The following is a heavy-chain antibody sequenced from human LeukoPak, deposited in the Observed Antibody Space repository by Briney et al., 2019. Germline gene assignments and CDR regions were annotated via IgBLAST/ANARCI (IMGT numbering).Heavy chain of an antibody. D-gene: IGHD3-3*01. CDR3: ARAPYYDFWSGYYPFDY. CDR2: IYSGGST. J-gene: IGHJ4*02. CDR1: GFTVSSNY. V-gene: IGHV3-66*02. Sequence: GGSLRLSCAASGFTVSSNYMSWVRQAPGKGLEWVSVIYSGGSTYYADSVKGRFTISRDNSKNTLYLQMNSLRAEDTAVYYCARAPYYDFWSGYYPFDYWGQGTLATVSS.